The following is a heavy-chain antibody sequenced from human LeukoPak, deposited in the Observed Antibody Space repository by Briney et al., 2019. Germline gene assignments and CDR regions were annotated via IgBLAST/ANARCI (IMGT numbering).Heavy chain of an antibody. CDR3: ASRRAYCSSASCYGLGRYYFDY. CDR1: GGAFSGYY. V-gene: IGHV4-34*01. Sequence: SETLSLTCAVYGGAFSGYYWSWVREPPGKGLEWIREISHSGSTNYNPSLKSRVTISVDTSKNQFSLQLSSVTAADTAVYYCASRRAYCSSASCYGLGRYYFDYWGQGTLVTVSS. D-gene: IGHD2-2*01. J-gene: IGHJ4*02. CDR2: ISHSGST.